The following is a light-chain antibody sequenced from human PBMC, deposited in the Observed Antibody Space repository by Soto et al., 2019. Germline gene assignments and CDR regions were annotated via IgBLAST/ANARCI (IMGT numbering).Light chain of an antibody. CDR1: SSNIGNNY. CDR2: DNN. V-gene: IGLV1-51*01. J-gene: IGLJ2*01. CDR3: ATWDDSLSAVL. Sequence: QSVLTQPPSVSAAPGQKVTISCSGSSSNIGNNYVSWYQQLPGTAPKLLIYDNNRRPSGIPDRFSDSKSVTSATLGITGLQTGDEADYFCATWDDSLSAVLFGGRTKLTVL.